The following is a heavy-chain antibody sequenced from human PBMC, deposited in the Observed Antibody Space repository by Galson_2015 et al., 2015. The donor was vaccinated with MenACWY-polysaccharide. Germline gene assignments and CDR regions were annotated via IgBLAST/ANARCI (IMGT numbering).Heavy chain of an antibody. CDR3: TRPRTY. Sequence: LRLSCAASGFTFTSYWMSWVRQAPGKGLERVANIRQDGSETYYVDSVKGRFTISRDNAKNSLYLQMNSLRADDTAVYYCTRPRTYWGQGTLVTVSS. J-gene: IGHJ4*02. CDR1: GFTFTSYW. V-gene: IGHV3-7*01. CDR2: IRQDGSET.